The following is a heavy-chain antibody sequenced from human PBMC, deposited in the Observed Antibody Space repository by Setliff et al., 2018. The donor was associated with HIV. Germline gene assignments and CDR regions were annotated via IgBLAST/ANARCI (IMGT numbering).Heavy chain of an antibody. Sequence: SETLSLTCSVSGGSISSGSYYWDWIRQPAGKGLEWIGRIYTSGTTTYNPSLKSRVTISVDTSKNQFSLKLSSVTAADTAVYYCARDRELARHYYYGMDVWGQGTTVTVSS. CDR3: ARDRELARHYYYGMDV. CDR1: GGSISSGSYY. D-gene: IGHD6-6*01. CDR2: IYTSGTT. V-gene: IGHV4-61*02. J-gene: IGHJ6*02.